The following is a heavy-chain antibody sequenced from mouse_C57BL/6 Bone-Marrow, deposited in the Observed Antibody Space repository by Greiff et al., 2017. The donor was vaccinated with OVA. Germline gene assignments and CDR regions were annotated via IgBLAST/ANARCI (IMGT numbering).Heavy chain of an antibody. CDR2: IWSGGST. V-gene: IGHV2-2*01. CDR1: GFSLTSYG. CDR3: ARIPSTLYYYAMDY. Sequence: VKLMESGPGLVQPSQRLSITCTVSGFSLTSYGVHWVRQSPGKGLEWLGVIWSGGSTDYNAAFISRLSISKDNSKSQVFFKMNSLQADDTAIYYCARIPSTLYYYAMDYWGQGTSVTVSS. D-gene: IGHD6-1*01. J-gene: IGHJ4*01.